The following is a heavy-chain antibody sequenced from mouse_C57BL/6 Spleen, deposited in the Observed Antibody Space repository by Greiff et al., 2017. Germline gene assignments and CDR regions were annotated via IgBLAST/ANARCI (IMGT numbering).Heavy chain of an antibody. CDR1: GYAFSSSW. CDR2: IYPGDGDT. J-gene: IGHJ1*03. V-gene: IGHV1-82*01. Sequence: QVQLQQSGPELVKPGASVKISCKASGYAFSSSWMNWVKQRPGKGLEWIGRIYPGDGDTNYNGKFKGKATLTADKSSSTAYMQLSSLTSEDSAVYFYARDYYGSWYFDVWGTGTTVTVSA. D-gene: IGHD1-1*01. CDR3: ARDYYGSWYFDV.